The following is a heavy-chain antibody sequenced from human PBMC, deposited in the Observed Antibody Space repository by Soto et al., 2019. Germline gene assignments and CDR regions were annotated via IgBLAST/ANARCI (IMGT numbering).Heavy chain of an antibody. Sequence: SETLSLTCAVSGGSISSSNWWSWVRQPPGKGLEWIGEIYHSGSTNYNPSLKSRVTISVDKSKNQFSLKLSSVTAADTAVYYCARVIYYGSGSYGYYYGMDVWGQGTTVTVSS. CDR3: ARVIYYGSGSYGYYYGMDV. CDR1: GGSISSSNW. J-gene: IGHJ6*02. CDR2: IYHSGST. V-gene: IGHV4-4*02. D-gene: IGHD3-10*01.